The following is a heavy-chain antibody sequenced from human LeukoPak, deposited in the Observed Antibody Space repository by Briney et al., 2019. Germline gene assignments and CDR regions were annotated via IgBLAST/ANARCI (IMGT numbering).Heavy chain of an antibody. CDR3: ASPGAYY. Sequence: PGGSLRLSCAASGFTFSTYAMLWVRQAPGKGLEYVSAISSNGGSTYYANSVKGRFTISRDNSKNTLHLQMGSLRAEDMAVYYCASPGAYYWGQGTLVTVSS. CDR2: ISSNGGST. CDR1: GFTFSTYA. V-gene: IGHV3-64*01. J-gene: IGHJ4*02.